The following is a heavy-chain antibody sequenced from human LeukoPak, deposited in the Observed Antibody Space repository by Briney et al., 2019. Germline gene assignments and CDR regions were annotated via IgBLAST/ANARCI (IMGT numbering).Heavy chain of an antibody. J-gene: IGHJ6*02. D-gene: IGHD3-10*01. CDR1: GFTFSNFA. V-gene: IGHV3-48*03. CDR2: ISSSGSNI. CDR3: ARGYYGSGSYRRSPYYYYYGMDV. Sequence: GWSLSLSCAASGFTFSNFAMSWVRQAPGKGLEWVSYISSSGSNIYYADSVKGRFTISRDNAKNSLYLQMNSLRAEDTAVYYCARGYYGSGSYRRSPYYYYYGMDVWGQGTTVTVSS.